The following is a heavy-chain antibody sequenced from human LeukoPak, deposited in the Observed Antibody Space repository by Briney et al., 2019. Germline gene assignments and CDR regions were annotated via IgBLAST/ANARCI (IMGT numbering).Heavy chain of an antibody. CDR3: ARNTGYYYYYYMDV. CDR1: GFTFSSYA. Sequence: GGSLRLSCAASGFTFSSYAMHWVRQAPGKGLEWVAVISFDENNKYYADSVKGRFTISRDNSKNTLSLQVNSLRAEDTAVYYCARNTGYYYYYYMDVWGKGTTVTVSS. J-gene: IGHJ6*03. CDR2: ISFDENNK. V-gene: IGHV3-30*01. D-gene: IGHD2-8*02.